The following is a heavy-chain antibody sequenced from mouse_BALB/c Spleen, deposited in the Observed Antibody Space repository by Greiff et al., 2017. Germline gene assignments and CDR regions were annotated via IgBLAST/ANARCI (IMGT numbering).Heavy chain of an antibody. CDR3: TRLVGGRGFAY. CDR2: INPSNGGT. Sequence: VKLQQPGAELVKPGASVKLSCKASGYTFTSYYMYWVKQRPGQGLEWIGGINPSNGGTNFNEKFKSKATLTVDKSSSTAYMQLSSLTSEDSAVYYCTRLVGGRGFAYWGQGTLVTVSA. CDR1: GYTFTSYY. V-gene: IGHV1S81*02. J-gene: IGHJ3*01. D-gene: IGHD2-12*01.